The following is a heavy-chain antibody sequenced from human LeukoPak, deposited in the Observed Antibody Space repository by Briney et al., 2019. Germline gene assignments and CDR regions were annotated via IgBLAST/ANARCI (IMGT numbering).Heavy chain of an antibody. V-gene: IGHV4-4*07. Sequence: SETLSLTCTVSGGSISSYYWSWIRQPAGKGLEWIGRIYTSGSTNYNPSLKSRVTMSVDTSKNQFSLKLSSVTAADTAVYYCARGDKQLVRVSGMDVWGQGTTVTVSS. CDR2: IYTSGST. CDR1: GGSISSYY. D-gene: IGHD6-13*01. CDR3: ARGDKQLVRVSGMDV. J-gene: IGHJ6*02.